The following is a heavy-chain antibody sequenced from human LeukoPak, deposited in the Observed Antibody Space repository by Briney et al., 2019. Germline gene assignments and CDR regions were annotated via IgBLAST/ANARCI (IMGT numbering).Heavy chain of an antibody. Sequence: AASVKVSCKASGYTFTSYDINWVRQATGQGLEWMGWMNPNSGNTGYAQKFQGRVTMTRNTSISTAYMELSSLRSEDTAVYYCARYPKYSSGWYWTADYWGQGTLVTVSS. J-gene: IGHJ4*02. CDR3: ARYPKYSSGWYWTADY. CDR2: MNPNSGNT. V-gene: IGHV1-8*01. CDR1: GYTFTSYD. D-gene: IGHD6-19*01.